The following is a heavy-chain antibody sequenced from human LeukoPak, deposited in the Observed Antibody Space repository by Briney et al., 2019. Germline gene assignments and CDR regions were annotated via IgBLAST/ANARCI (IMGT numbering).Heavy chain of an antibody. V-gene: IGHV3-21*01. CDR3: ARSGVVVAALERGVANWFDP. D-gene: IGHD2-15*01. J-gene: IGHJ5*02. Sequence: SGGSLRLSCAASGFTFSSYSMNWVRQAPGKGLEWVSSISSSSSYISYADSVKGRFTISRDNAKNSLFLQMNSLRAEDTAVYYCARSGVVVAALERGVANWFDPWGQGTLVTVSS. CDR2: ISSSSSYI. CDR1: GFTFSSYS.